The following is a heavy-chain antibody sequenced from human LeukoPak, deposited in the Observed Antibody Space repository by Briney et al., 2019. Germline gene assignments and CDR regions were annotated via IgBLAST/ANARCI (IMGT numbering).Heavy chain of an antibody. CDR3: ATAVVVDPYFDY. Sequence: GESLKISYKGSGYTFTTYWIGWVRQMPGKGLEWMGIIYPGDSDTRYSPSFQGQVTISVDKSISTAYLQWSSLKASDTAMYYCATAVVVDPYFDYWGQGTLVTVSS. CDR2: IYPGDSDT. CDR1: GYTFTTYW. J-gene: IGHJ4*02. D-gene: IGHD2-15*01. V-gene: IGHV5-51*01.